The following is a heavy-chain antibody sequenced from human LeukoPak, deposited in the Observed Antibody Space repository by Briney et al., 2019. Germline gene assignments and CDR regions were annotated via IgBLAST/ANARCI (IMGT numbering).Heavy chain of an antibody. CDR2: ISYDGNNI. J-gene: IGHJ6*02. D-gene: IGHD3-10*01. Sequence: PGGSLRLSCAASGFTFSSYAMHWVRQAPGKGLEWVAIISYDGNNIYYADSVKGRFTISRDNSKNTLYLQMNSLRAEDTAVYYCAVHMVRGVPFRFYYYYGMDVWGQGTTVTVSS. CDR1: GFTFSSYA. V-gene: IGHV3-30-3*01. CDR3: AVHMVRGVPFRFYYYYGMDV.